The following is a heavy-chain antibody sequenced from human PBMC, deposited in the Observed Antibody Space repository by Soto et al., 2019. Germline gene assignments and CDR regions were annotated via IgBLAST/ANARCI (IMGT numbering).Heavy chain of an antibody. CDR3: ARVDYDSSGYGLDY. J-gene: IGHJ4*02. V-gene: IGHV4-59*08. Sequence: SETLSLTCTVSGGSISSFYWSWIRQPPGKGLEWIGYIYYSGSTNYNPSLKSRVTISVDTSKNQFSLKLSSVTAADTAVYYCARVDYDSSGYGLDYWGQGTLVPVS. CDR2: IYYSGST. D-gene: IGHD3-22*01. CDR1: GGSISSFY.